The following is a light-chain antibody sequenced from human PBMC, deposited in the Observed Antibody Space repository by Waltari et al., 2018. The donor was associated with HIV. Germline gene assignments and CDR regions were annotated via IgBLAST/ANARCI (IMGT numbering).Light chain of an antibody. CDR3: QQSYSTPWT. V-gene: IGKV1-39*01. CDR1: QTISSY. CDR2: AAS. J-gene: IGKJ1*01. Sequence: DIQMTPSPSSLSASVGDRVTITCRASQTISSYLNWYQQKPENAPKLLIYAASSLQSGVPSRFSGSGSGTDFTLTISSLQPEDFATYYCQQSYSTPWTFGQGTKVEIK.